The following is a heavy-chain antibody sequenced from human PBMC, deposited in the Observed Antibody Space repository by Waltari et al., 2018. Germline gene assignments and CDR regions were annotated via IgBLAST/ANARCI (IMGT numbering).Heavy chain of an antibody. CDR2: IYYTGST. CDR3: SRTYYNFRSGQRRDTFHI. Sequence: QLQLQESGPGLVKPSETLSLTCSVSGASIASSNYYWGWVRQPPGKGLEWIGSIYYTGSTYYNPSLKIRVAFSVDTSRNQFSLKLTSVTAADTAIYYCSRTYYNFRSGQRRDTFHIWGPGTMVPVSS. J-gene: IGHJ3*02. V-gene: IGHV4-39*01. D-gene: IGHD3-3*01. CDR1: GASIASSNYY.